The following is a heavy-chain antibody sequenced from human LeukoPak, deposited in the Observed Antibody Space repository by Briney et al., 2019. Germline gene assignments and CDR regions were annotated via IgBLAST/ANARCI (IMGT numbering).Heavy chain of an antibody. CDR1: GFTFSKYW. J-gene: IGHJ4*02. V-gene: IGHV3-7*01. CDR2: IKPDGREE. Sequence: GGSLRLSCAASGFTFSKYWMTWVRQAPEKGLEWVANIKPDGREENYVDSVKGRFTIPRDNAKNSLYLQMNSLRAEDTAVYYCAKGFIAVAARSYFDYWGQGTLVTVSS. D-gene: IGHD6-19*01. CDR3: AKGFIAVAARSYFDY.